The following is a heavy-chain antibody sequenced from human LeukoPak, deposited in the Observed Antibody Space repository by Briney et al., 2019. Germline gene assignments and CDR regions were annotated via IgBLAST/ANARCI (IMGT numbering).Heavy chain of an antibody. CDR3: AMAGYCSSTSCYLFPHYYYYYGMDV. V-gene: IGHV4-59*01. J-gene: IGHJ6*02. CDR2: IYYSGST. CDR1: GGSFSGYY. Sequence: PSETLSLTCAVYGGSFSGYYWSWIRQPPGKGLEWIGYIYYSGSTNYNPSLKSRVTISVDTSKNQFSLKLSSVTAADTAVYYCAMAGYCSSTSCYLFPHYYYYYGMDVWGQGTTVTVSS. D-gene: IGHD2-2*01.